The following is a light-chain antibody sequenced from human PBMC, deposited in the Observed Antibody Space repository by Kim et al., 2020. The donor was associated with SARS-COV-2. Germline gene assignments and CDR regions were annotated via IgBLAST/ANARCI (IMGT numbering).Light chain of an antibody. CDR2: GKN. J-gene: IGLJ2*01. CDR1: SLRSYY. Sequence: SSELTQDPAVSVALGQTVRITCQGDSLRSYYASWYQQKSGQAPVVVIHGKNNRPSGIPDRFSGSTSGNTASLTITGAQAEDEADYYCTSRDSSRNHLVFCGGTHLTVL. CDR3: TSRDSSRNHLV. V-gene: IGLV3-19*01.